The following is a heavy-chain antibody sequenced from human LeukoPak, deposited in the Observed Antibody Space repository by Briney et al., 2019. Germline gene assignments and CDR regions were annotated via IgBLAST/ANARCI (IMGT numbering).Heavy chain of an antibody. CDR3: AKEGQQLVNWFDP. CDR1: GFTFSDYG. J-gene: IGHJ5*02. Sequence: GGPLRLSCVASGFTFSDYGMSWVRQAPGKGLEWVSAVSGSGGSTYYADSVKGRFTISRDNSKNTLYLQMNSLRAEDTAVYYCAKEGQQLVNWFDPWGQGTLVTVSS. CDR2: VSGSGGST. D-gene: IGHD6-13*01. V-gene: IGHV3-23*01.